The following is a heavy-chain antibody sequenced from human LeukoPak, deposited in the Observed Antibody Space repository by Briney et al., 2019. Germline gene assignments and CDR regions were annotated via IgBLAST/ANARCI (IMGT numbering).Heavy chain of an antibody. CDR1: GFTFSSYS. J-gene: IGHJ5*02. CDR2: ISSSSSYI. Sequence: SGGSLRLSCAASGFTFSSYSMNWVRQAPGKGLEWVSSISSSSSYIYYADSVKGRFTISRDNAKSSLYLQMNSLRAEDTAVYYCARSPFLRSKGWFDPWGQGTLVTVSS. V-gene: IGHV3-21*01. CDR3: ARSPFLRSKGWFDP.